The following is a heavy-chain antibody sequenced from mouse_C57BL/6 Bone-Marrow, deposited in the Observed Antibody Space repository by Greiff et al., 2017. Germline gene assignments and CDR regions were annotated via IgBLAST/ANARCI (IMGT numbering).Heavy chain of an antibody. Sequence: QVQLQQPGAELVRPGSSVKLSCKASGYTFTSYWMDWVKQRPGQGLEWIGNIYPSDSETHYNQKFKDKATLTVDKSSSTAYMQLSSLTSEDSAVXYCASSNWSWFAYWGQGTLVTVSA. D-gene: IGHD4-1*02. J-gene: IGHJ3*01. V-gene: IGHV1-61*01. CDR1: GYTFTSYW. CDR2: IYPSDSET. CDR3: ASSNWSWFAY.